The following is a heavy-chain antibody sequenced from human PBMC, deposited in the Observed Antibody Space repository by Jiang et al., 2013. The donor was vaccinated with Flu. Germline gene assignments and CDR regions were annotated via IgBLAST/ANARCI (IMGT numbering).Heavy chain of an antibody. J-gene: IGHJ4*02. CDR2: IYYSGST. CDR1: GGSISSYY. Sequence: LVKPSETLSLTCTVSGGSISSYYWSWIRQPPGKGLEWIGYIYYSGSTNYNPSLKSRVTISVDTSKNQFSLKLSPVTAADTAVYYCARVGSDYGAVDYWGQGTLVTVSS. V-gene: IGHV4-59*01. CDR3: ARVGSDYGAVDY. D-gene: IGHD4-17*01.